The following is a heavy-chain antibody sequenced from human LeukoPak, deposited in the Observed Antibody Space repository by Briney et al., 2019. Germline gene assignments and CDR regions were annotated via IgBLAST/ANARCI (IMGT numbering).Heavy chain of an antibody. J-gene: IGHJ4*02. V-gene: IGHV4-61*02. CDR1: GGSISSGSYY. Sequence: SETLSLTCTVSGGSISSGSYYWSWIRQPAGKGLEWIGRIYTSGSTNYNRSLKSRVTISVDTSKNQFSLKLSSVTAADTAVYYCARDHGYDFWSGYYYIDYWGQGTLVTVSS. D-gene: IGHD3-3*01. CDR3: ARDHGYDFWSGYYYIDY. CDR2: IYTSGST.